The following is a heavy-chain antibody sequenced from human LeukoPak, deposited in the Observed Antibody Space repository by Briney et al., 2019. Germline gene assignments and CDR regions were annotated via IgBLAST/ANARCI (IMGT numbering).Heavy chain of an antibody. J-gene: IGHJ6*02. CDR2: IYYSGST. CDR3: ARAIPAGGCSGYDRPMDV. D-gene: IGHD5-12*01. CDR1: GGSISSYY. V-gene: IGHV4-59*12. Sequence: SETLSLTCTVSGGSISSYYWSWIRQPPGKGLEWIGYIYYSGSTNYNPSLKSRVTISVDKSKNQFSLKLSSVTAADTAVYYCARAIPAGGCSGYDRPMDVWGQGTTVTVSS.